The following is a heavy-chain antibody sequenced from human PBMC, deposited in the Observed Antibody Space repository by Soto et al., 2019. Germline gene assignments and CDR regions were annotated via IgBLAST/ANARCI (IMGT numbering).Heavy chain of an antibody. CDR3: AAAVPAEYVFPYYYMDV. CDR1: SASIRSFH. D-gene: IGHD3-16*01. V-gene: IGHV4-59*01. Sequence: QVQLQESGPGLVKPSETLSLTCTVSSASIRSFHWSWIRQTPGKGLEWIGYIYYSGSANYNPSLKSRVTFSVDTSRNQVSLKLSSVTAADTGVYYCAAAVPAEYVFPYYYMDVWGRGTTVTVSS. J-gene: IGHJ6*03. CDR2: IYYSGSA.